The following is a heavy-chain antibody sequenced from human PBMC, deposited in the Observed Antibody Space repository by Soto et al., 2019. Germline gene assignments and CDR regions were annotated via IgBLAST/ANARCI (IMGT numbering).Heavy chain of an antibody. CDR3: PRASRVAVKTYLHD. V-gene: IGHV3-30-3*02. Sequence: GGSRRLCCAASGLTFSNYSMRWARPAPGKGLESVAVISYDGSNKYYADSVKGRFTISRDNSKNTLYLQMNSLRAEDTASHHCPRASRVAVKTYLHDLAQEALVTLSS. J-gene: IGHJ4*02. CDR2: ISYDGSNK. CDR1: GLTFSNYS. D-gene: IGHD2-21*01.